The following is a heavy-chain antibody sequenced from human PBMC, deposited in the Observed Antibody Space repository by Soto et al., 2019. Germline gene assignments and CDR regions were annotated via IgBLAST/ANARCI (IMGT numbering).Heavy chain of an antibody. D-gene: IGHD5-12*01. CDR1: GFTFSSYS. Sequence: GGSLRLSCAASGFTFSSYSMNWVRQAPGKGLEWVSSISSSSSYIYYADSVKGRFTISRDNAKNSLYLQMNSLRAEDTAVYYCAREGVSRFVATVTPESTSYYGMDVWGQGTTVTVSS. J-gene: IGHJ6*02. V-gene: IGHV3-21*01. CDR2: ISSSSSYI. CDR3: AREGVSRFVATVTPESTSYYGMDV.